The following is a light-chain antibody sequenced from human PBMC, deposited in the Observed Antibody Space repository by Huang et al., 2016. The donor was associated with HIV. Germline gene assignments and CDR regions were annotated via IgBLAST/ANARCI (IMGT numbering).Light chain of an antibody. V-gene: IGKV1-33*01. J-gene: IGKJ1*01. CDR1: QDISTY. Sequence: EIQMNQSSSSLYASVGDRVTITCQASQDISTYLNWYQQKPGNAHKVLSYAASNLETGVPSKFIGRGYGTDFTFTIRSLQPVDIATYSCQQYDNLPWTFGQGTKVEIK. CDR2: AAS. CDR3: QQYDNLPWT.